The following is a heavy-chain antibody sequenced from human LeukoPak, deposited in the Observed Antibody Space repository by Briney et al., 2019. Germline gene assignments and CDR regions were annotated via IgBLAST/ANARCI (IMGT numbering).Heavy chain of an antibody. CDR2: INHSGST. Sequence: SETLSLTCAVYGGSFSGYYWSWIRQPPGKGLEWIGEINHSGSTNYNPSLKSRVTISVDTSKNQFSLKLSSVPAADTAVYYCARSDPPYYYGSGTFDYWGQGTLVTVSS. V-gene: IGHV4-34*01. CDR1: GGSFSGYY. CDR3: ARSDPPYYYGSGTFDY. J-gene: IGHJ4*02. D-gene: IGHD3-10*01.